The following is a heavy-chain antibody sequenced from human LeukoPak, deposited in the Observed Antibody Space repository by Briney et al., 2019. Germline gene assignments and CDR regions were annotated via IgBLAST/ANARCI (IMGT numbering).Heavy chain of an antibody. D-gene: IGHD2-2*01. J-gene: IGHJ4*02. CDR1: GYTFTSYG. V-gene: IGHV1-18*01. CDR3: ATGAVVPAATLFDY. CDR2: ISAYNGNT. Sequence: ASVKVSCTASGYTFTSYGISWVRQAPGQGLEWMGWISAYNGNTNYAQKLQGRVTMTTDTSTSTAYMELRSLRSEDTAVYYCATGAVVPAATLFDYWGQGTLVTVSS.